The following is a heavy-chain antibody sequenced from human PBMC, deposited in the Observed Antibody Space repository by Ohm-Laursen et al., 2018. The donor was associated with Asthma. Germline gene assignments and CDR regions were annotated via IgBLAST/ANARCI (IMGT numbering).Heavy chain of an antibody. CDR1: GFTFSSYG. CDR3: AKTLLDTTYYDFWSGYYGMDV. J-gene: IGHJ6*02. Sequence: SLRLSCTASGFTFSSYGMHWVRQAPGKGLEWVAVISYDGSNKYYADSVKGRFTISRDNSKNTLYLQMNSLRAEDTAVYYCAKTLLDTTYYDFWSGYYGMDVWGQGTTVTVSS. V-gene: IGHV3-30*18. D-gene: IGHD3-3*01. CDR2: ISYDGSNK.